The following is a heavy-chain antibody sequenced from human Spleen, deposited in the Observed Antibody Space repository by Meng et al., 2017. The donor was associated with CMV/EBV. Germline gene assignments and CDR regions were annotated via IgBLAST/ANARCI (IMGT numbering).Heavy chain of an antibody. V-gene: IGHV3-21*01. CDR3: ARDNYGGNGFIDY. CDR2: ISSSSSYI. Sequence: AASGFTFSSYSMNWVRQAPGKGLEWVSSISSSSSYIYYADLVKGRFTISRDNAKNSLYLQMNSLRAEDTAFYYCARDNYGGNGFIDYWGQGTLVTVSS. CDR1: GFTFSSYS. J-gene: IGHJ4*02. D-gene: IGHD4-23*01.